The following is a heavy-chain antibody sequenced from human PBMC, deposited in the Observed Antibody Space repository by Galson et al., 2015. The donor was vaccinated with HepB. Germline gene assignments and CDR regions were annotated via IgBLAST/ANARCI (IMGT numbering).Heavy chain of an antibody. Sequence: SVKVSCKASGYTFTSYYMQWVRQAPGQGLEWMGIINPSGGSTSYAQKFQGRVTMTRDTSTSTVYMELSSLRSEDTAVYYCAGGYCSGGSCYSAFDYWGQGTLVTVSS. CDR2: INPSGGST. D-gene: IGHD2-15*01. V-gene: IGHV1-46*01. CDR3: AGGYCSGGSCYSAFDY. J-gene: IGHJ4*02. CDR1: GYTFTSYY.